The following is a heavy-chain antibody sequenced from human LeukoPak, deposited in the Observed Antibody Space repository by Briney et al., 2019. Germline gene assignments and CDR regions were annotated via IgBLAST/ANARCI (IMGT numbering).Heavy chain of an antibody. D-gene: IGHD2-2*01. J-gene: IGHJ4*02. Sequence: PGGSLRLSCAASGFTFSRYWMNWVRQAPGKGLEWLANIKQDGSEKYYVDSVKGRFTISRDNAKNSLYLQMNSLRAEDTAVYYCARDCSSTSCPVVYNDYWGQGTLVTVSS. CDR3: ARDCSSTSCPVVYNDY. CDR2: IKQDGSEK. V-gene: IGHV3-7*01. CDR1: GFTFSRYW.